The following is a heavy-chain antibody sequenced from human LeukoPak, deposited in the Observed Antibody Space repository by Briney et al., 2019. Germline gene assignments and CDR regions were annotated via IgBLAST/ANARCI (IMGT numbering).Heavy chain of an antibody. J-gene: IGHJ5*02. CDR1: GGSIRSYY. D-gene: IGHD1-14*01. CDR2: IFPSGIT. CDR3: ARDGKIPRDNWFDP. V-gene: IGHV4-4*07. Sequence: SETLSLTCAVSGGSIRSYYLRWVRQSAGQGLEWIGRIFPSGITGYNPSLQSRVTMSIDTSKNQFSLRLTSVTAADTAVYYCARDGKIPRDNWFDPWGQGILVTVSS.